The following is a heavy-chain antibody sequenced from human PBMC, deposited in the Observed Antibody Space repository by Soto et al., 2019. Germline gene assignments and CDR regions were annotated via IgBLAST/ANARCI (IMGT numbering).Heavy chain of an antibody. CDR2: ISGSGGST. CDR3: AKAASPMHCSSTSCYDYYYGMDV. CDR1: GFTFSSYA. Sequence: PGGSLRLSCAASGFTFSSYAMSWVRQAPGKGLEWVSAISGSGGSTYYADSVKGRFTISRDNSKNTLYLQMNSLRAEDTAVYYCAKAASPMHCSSTSCYDYYYGMDVWGQGTTVTVSS. J-gene: IGHJ6*02. D-gene: IGHD2-2*01. V-gene: IGHV3-23*01.